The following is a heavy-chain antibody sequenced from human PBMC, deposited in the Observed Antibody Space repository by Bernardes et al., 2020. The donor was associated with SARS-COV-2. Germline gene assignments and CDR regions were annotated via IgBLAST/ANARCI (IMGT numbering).Heavy chain of an antibody. D-gene: IGHD6-19*01. V-gene: IGHV3-7*01. CDR1: GFTFSSYW. Sequence: GGSLRLSCAASGFTFSSYWMSWVRQAPGKGLEWVANIKQDGSEKYYVDSVKGRFTISRDNAKNSLYLQMNSLRAEDTAVYYCARDRVGDSSGWYGLGPYYYYYGMDVWGQGTTVTVSS. J-gene: IGHJ6*02. CDR2: IKQDGSEK. CDR3: ARDRVGDSSGWYGLGPYYYYYGMDV.